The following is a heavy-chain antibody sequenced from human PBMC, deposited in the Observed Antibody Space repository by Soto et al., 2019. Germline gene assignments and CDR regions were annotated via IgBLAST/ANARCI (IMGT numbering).Heavy chain of an antibody. D-gene: IGHD3-3*01. Sequence: SLRLSCAAAGLTFSSYWMHWVRQAPGKGLVWVSRINSDGSSTSYADSVKGRFTISRDNAKNTLYLQMNSLRAEDTAVYYYARLTTYYDFRGAYYTDFDSRAQ. CDR3: ARLTTYYDFRGAYYTDFDS. J-gene: IGHJ5*01. CDR1: GLTFSSYW. CDR2: INSDGSST. V-gene: IGHV3-74*01.